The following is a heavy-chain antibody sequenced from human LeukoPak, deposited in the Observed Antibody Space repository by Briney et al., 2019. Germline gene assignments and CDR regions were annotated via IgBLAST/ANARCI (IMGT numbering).Heavy chain of an antibody. V-gene: IGHV1-69*04. Sequence: GASVKVSCKASGGTFSSYAISWVRQAPGQGLEWMGRIIPILGIANYAQKFQGRVTITADKSTSTAYMELSSLRSEDTAVYYCARDRRYSYGRFDYWGQGTLVTVSS. CDR3: ARDRRYSYGRFDY. CDR1: GGTFSSYA. CDR2: IIPILGIA. D-gene: IGHD5-18*01. J-gene: IGHJ4*02.